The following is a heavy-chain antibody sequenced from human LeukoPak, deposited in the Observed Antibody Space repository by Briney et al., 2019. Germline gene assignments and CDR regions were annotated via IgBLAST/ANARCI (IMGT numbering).Heavy chain of an antibody. CDR1: GFTFRSHW. J-gene: IGHJ4*02. D-gene: IGHD6-13*01. CDR2: INQDGSET. CDR3: ARDHVAPGIYFDY. V-gene: IGHV3-7*01. Sequence: GGSLRLSCAASGFTFRSHWMSWVRQAPGKGLEWVANINQDGSETHYVDSVKGRFTISRDNAWNSLYLQMYSLRAEDTAMYYCARDHVAPGIYFDYWGQGTLVTVSS.